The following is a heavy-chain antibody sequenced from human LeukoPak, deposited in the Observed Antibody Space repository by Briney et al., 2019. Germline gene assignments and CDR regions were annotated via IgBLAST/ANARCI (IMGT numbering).Heavy chain of an antibody. D-gene: IGHD3-10*01. Sequence: GGSLRLSCAASGFTLSSYSMNWVRQAPGKGLEGVSFISSSSGTIYYADSVKGRFTISRDNAKNSLYLQMNNLRAEDTAVYYCARDPYGSGSYYYDYWGQGTLVTVSS. CDR1: GFTLSSYS. CDR2: ISSSSGTI. J-gene: IGHJ4*02. V-gene: IGHV3-48*01. CDR3: ARDPYGSGSYYYDY.